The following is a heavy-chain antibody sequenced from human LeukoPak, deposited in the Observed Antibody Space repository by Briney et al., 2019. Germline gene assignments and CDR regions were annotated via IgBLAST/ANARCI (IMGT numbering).Heavy chain of an antibody. D-gene: IGHD3-9*01. V-gene: IGHV3-66*01. CDR1: XSNY. CDR2: IYSGGST. CDR3: ARYFDWLSYFDY. J-gene: IGHJ4*02. Sequence: XSNYMSWVRQTPGKGLEWVSVIYSGGSTYYADSVKGRFTISRDNSKNTLYLQMNSLRAEDTAVYYCARYFDWLSYFDYWGQGTLVTVSS.